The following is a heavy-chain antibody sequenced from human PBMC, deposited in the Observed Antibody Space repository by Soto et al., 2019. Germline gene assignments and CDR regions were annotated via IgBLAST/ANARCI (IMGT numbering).Heavy chain of an antibody. CDR1: GGSISSFY. Sequence: SETLSLTCTVAGGSISSFYWSWIRQPPGKGLEWIGYIYYSGRTNYNPSLKSRVTISIDTSKNQFSLKLSSVTAADTAVYYCARALYDSYYWYFDLWGRGTLVTVSS. J-gene: IGHJ2*01. D-gene: IGHD3-3*01. V-gene: IGHV4-59*01. CDR2: IYYSGRT. CDR3: ARALYDSYYWYFDL.